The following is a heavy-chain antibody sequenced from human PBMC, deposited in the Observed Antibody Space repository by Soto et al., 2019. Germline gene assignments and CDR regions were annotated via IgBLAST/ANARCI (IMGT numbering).Heavy chain of an antibody. CDR1: GFTVSSNY. CDR3: ARVRYYYYMDV. J-gene: IGHJ6*03. CDR2: IYSGGST. V-gene: IGHV3-66*01. Sequence: HPGGSLRLSCAASGFTVSSNYMSWVRQAPGKGLEWVSVIYSGGSTYYAYSVKGRFTISRDNSKNTLYLQMNSLRAEDTAVYYCARVRYYYYMDVWGKGTTVTVSS.